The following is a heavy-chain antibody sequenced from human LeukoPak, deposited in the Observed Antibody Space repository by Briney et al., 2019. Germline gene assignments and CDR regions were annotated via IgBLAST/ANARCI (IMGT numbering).Heavy chain of an antibody. CDR2: IYHSGST. CDR1: GYSISSDYY. Sequence: SETLSLTCTVSGYSISSDYYWGWIRQPPGKGLEWIGEIYHSGSTNYNPSLKSRVTISVDKSKNQFSLKLSSVTAADTAVYYCAREAAADNWFDPWGQGTLVTVSS. D-gene: IGHD6-13*01. J-gene: IGHJ5*02. V-gene: IGHV4-38-2*02. CDR3: AREAAADNWFDP.